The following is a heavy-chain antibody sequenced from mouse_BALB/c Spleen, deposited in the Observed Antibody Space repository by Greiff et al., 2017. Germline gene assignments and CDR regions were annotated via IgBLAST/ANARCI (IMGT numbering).Heavy chain of an antibody. CDR2: IWAGGST. Sequence: VKLVESGPGLVAPSQSLSITCTVSGFSLTSYGVHWVRQPPGKGLEWLGVIWAGGSTNYNSALMSRLSISKDNSKSQVFLKMNRLQTDDTAMYCCARVRDGYDGWFAYWGQGTLVTVSA. D-gene: IGHD2-2*01. CDR1: GFSLTSYG. CDR3: ARVRDGYDGWFAY. V-gene: IGHV2-9*02. J-gene: IGHJ3*01.